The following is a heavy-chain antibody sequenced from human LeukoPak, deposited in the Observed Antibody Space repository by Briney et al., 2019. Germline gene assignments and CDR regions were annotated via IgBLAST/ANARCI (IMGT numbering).Heavy chain of an antibody. CDR1: GFTLSSYG. J-gene: IGHJ6*03. D-gene: IGHD3-10*01. CDR2: IRNDGSNT. Sequence: PGGSLRLSCAASGFTLSSYGMHWVRQAPGKGLEWVAFIRNDGSNTYYADSVKGRFTISRDNRKNTLYLQMNSLRAEDTAVYYCAKASGSGNSFDYYYYYLDVWGKGTTVTISS. V-gene: IGHV3-30*02. CDR3: AKASGSGNSFDYYYYYLDV.